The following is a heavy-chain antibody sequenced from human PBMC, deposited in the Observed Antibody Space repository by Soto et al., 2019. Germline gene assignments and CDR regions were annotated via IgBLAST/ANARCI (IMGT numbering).Heavy chain of an antibody. V-gene: IGHV4-61*01. CDR1: GGSVSSGSYY. Sequence: PSETLSLTCTVSGGSVSSGSYYWSWIRQPPGKGLEWIGYIYYSGSTNYNPSLKSRVTISVDTSKNQFSLKLSSVTAADTAVYYCGGVIIVRGQAMDVWGQGTPVTVSS. D-gene: IGHD3-10*01. CDR3: GGVIIVRGQAMDV. CDR2: IYYSGST. J-gene: IGHJ6*02.